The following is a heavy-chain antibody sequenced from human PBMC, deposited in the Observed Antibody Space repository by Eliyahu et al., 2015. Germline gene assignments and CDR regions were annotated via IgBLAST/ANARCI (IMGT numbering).Heavy chain of an antibody. CDR1: GGSIGXSSYY. D-gene: IGHD5-12*01. V-gene: IGHV4-39*01. CDR2: IYYSGST. J-gene: IGHJ4*02. Sequence: QLQLQESGPGLVKPSETLSLTCXVXGGSIGXSSYYWGWIRQPPGKGLEWIGGIYYSGSTYYNPSLKSRVTISVDTSKNQFSLKLSSVTAADTAVYYCARHSRYSGYDFDYWGQGTLVTVSS. CDR3: ARHSRYSGYDFDY.